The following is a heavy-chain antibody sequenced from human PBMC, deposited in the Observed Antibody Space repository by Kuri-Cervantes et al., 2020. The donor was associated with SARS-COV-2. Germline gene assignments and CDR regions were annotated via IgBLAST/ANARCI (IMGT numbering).Heavy chain of an antibody. CDR3: ARLIGDGYPRYSFDH. V-gene: IGHV3-9*01. Sequence: SLKISCAASGFTFDDYAMHWVRQAPGKGLEWVSGISWNSGSIGYADSVKGRFTLSRDNARNSLYLQMNSLRAEDTAVYYCARLIGDGYPRYSFDHWGQGTLVTVSS. D-gene: IGHD5-24*01. CDR2: ISWNSGSI. CDR1: GFTFDDYA. J-gene: IGHJ4*02.